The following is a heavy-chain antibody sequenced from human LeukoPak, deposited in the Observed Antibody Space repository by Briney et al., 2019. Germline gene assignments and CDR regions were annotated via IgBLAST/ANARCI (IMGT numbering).Heavy chain of an antibody. D-gene: IGHD6-6*01. J-gene: IGHJ4*02. CDR1: GFTLSSYG. CDR2: IRYDGSNK. Sequence: GGSLRLSCAASGFTLSSYGMHWVRQAPGKGLEWVAFIRYDGSNKYYADSVKGRFTISRDNSKNTLYLQMNSLRAEDTAVYYCAKDIVAARLSRLESDYWGQGTLVTVSS. V-gene: IGHV3-30*02. CDR3: AKDIVAARLSRLESDY.